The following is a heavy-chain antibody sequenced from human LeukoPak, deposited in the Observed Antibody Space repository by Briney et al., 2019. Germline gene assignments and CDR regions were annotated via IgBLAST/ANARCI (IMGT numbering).Heavy chain of an antibody. J-gene: IGHJ4*02. CDR2: ISRYNGDT. CDR3: ARDYIAPYSSGWYPDY. Sequence: ASVKVSCKASGYSFTSYAISWLRQAPGQELEWMGWISRYNGDTKYAQKVQGRVTMTTDTSTSTAYMDLRNLRSDDTAVYYCARDYIAPYSSGWYPDYWGQGTLVTVSS. V-gene: IGHV1-18*04. CDR1: GYSFTSYA. D-gene: IGHD6-19*01.